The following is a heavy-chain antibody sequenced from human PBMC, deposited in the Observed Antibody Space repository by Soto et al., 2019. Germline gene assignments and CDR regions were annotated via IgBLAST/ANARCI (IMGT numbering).Heavy chain of an antibody. CDR2: IYYSGST. CDR3: ARHDSSSFSPPWFDP. J-gene: IGHJ5*02. D-gene: IGHD6-6*01. V-gene: IGHV4-39*01. CDR1: GGSISSSSYY. Sequence: SETLSLTCTVSGGSISSSSYYWGWIRQPPGKGLEWIGSIYYSGSTYYNPSLKSRVTISVDTSKNQFSLKLSSVTAADTAVYYCARHDSSSFSPPWFDPWGQGTLVTV.